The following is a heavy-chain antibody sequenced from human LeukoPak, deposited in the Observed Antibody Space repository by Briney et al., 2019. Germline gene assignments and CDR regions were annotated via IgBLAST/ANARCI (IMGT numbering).Heavy chain of an antibody. V-gene: IGHV3-48*01. CDR2: ISSLSGTI. Sequence: PGGSLRLSCGASGFTFSSCSMNWVRQAPGEGLEWVSYISSLSGTIYYADSVRGRFTISRDNAKNSLYLQMNSLRAEDTAVYSCAKEIWPTVTTPGRTYFDYWGQGALVTVSS. CDR1: GFTFSSCS. CDR3: AKEIWPTVTTPGRTYFDY. D-gene: IGHD4-17*01. J-gene: IGHJ4*02.